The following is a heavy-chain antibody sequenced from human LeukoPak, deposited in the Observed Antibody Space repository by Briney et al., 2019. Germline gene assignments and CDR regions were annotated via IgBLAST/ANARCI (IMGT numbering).Heavy chain of an antibody. D-gene: IGHD3-22*01. CDR3: ARDGYHYDSSGYYSLDY. Sequence: SETLSLTCTVSGGSISSYYWSWIRQPPGKGLEWIGRIYSSGTTNYNPSLKSRVTMSVDTSKNQLSLKLDSVTAADTAVYYCARDGYHYDSSGYYSLDYWGQGTLVTVSS. CDR1: GGSISSYY. V-gene: IGHV4-4*07. CDR2: IYSSGTT. J-gene: IGHJ4*02.